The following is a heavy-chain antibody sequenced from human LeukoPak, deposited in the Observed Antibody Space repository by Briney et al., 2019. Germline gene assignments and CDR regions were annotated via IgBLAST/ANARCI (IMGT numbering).Heavy chain of an antibody. J-gene: IGHJ3*02. CDR1: GFTFSNAW. CDR2: IKSKTDGGTT. D-gene: IGHD4-17*01. Sequence: GGSLRLSCAASGFTFSNAWMSWVRQAPGKGLEWVGRIKSKTDGGTTDYAAPVKGRFTISRDDSKSTLYLQMNSLTTEDTAVHYCTTDQTTVDAFDIWGQGTMVTVSS. CDR3: TTDQTTVDAFDI. V-gene: IGHV3-15*01.